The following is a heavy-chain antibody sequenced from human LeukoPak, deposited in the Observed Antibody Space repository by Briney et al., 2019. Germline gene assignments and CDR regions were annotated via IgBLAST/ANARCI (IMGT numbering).Heavy chain of an antibody. D-gene: IGHD2-2*01. CDR3: ARSGLYAEYHQH. CDR1: GYTFTGYY. CDR2: INPNSGGT. Sequence: ASVKVSCKASGYTFTGYYIHWVRQAPGQGLEWMGWINPNSGGTNYAQKLQGRVTMTRDTSTRTAYMDLSRLRSDDTAVYYCARSGLYAEYHQHWGQGTPVTVSS. J-gene: IGHJ1*01. V-gene: IGHV1-2*02.